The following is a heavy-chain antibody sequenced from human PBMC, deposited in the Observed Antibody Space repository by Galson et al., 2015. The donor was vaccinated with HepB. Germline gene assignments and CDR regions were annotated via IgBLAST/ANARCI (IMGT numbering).Heavy chain of an antibody. Sequence: SLRLSCAASGFTFSSYAMSWVRQAPGKGLEWVSAISGSGGSTYYADSVKGRFTISRDNSKNTLYLQMNSLRAEDTAVYYCAKDRGYSYGLTDAFDIWGQGTMVTVSS. CDR1: GFTFSSYA. CDR3: AKDRGYSYGLTDAFDI. V-gene: IGHV3-23*01. J-gene: IGHJ3*02. CDR2: ISGSGGST. D-gene: IGHD5-18*01.